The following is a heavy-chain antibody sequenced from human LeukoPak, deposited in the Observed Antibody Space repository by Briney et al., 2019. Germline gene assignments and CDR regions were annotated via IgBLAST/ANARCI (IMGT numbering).Heavy chain of an antibody. J-gene: IGHJ6*02. CDR1: GGSFSGYY. D-gene: IGHD2-2*01. V-gene: IGHV4-34*01. Sequence: SETLSLTCAVYGGSFSGYYWSWIRQPPGKGLEWIGEINHSGSTNYNPSLESRVTISVDTSKNQFSLKLSSVTAADTAVYYCAVTRLGYCSSTSCYRSYYYYYGMDVWGQGTTVTVSS. CDR2: INHSGST. CDR3: AVTRLGYCSSTSCYRSYYYYYGMDV.